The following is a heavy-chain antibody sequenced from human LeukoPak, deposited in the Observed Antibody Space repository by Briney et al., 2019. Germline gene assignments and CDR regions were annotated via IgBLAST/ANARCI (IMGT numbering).Heavy chain of an antibody. D-gene: IGHD1-26*01. Sequence: GGSLRLSCAASGFTFSSNYMSWVRQAPGKGLEWVSVIYSGGSTYYADSVKGRFTISRDNSKNTLYLQMNSLRAEDTAVYYRASVRGSCYYFDYWGQGTLVTVSS. J-gene: IGHJ4*02. V-gene: IGHV3-53*01. CDR2: IYSGGST. CDR3: ASVRGSCYYFDY. CDR1: GFTFSSNY.